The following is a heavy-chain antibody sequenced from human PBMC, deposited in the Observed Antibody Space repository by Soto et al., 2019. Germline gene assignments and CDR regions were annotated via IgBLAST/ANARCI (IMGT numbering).Heavy chain of an antibody. J-gene: IGHJ4*02. CDR1: GFTISRNY. V-gene: IGHV3-53*01. CDR3: AKDRASSWEGPS. D-gene: IGHD6-13*01. CDR2: IDTAGRA. Sequence: TGGPLRLSCAASGFTISRNYMNWVRQAPGKGLEWVSVIDTAGRANYAESVKGRFTNSRDNSKNTLYLQMSSLRAEDTAVYYCAKDRASSWEGPSWGQGTLVTVSS.